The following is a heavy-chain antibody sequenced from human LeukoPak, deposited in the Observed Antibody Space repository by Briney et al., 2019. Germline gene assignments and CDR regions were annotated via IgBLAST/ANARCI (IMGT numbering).Heavy chain of an antibody. CDR3: ASTRILIFGGVIGSWYFDL. CDR1: GFTFSSYA. J-gene: IGHJ2*01. D-gene: IGHD3-16*02. Sequence: GGSLRLSCAASGFTFSSYAMSWVRQAPGKGLEWVSAISGSGGSTYYADSVKGRFTISRDNSKNTLYLQMNSLRGEDTALYFCASTRILIFGGVIGSWYFDLWGRGTLVTVSS. V-gene: IGHV3-23*01. CDR2: ISGSGGST.